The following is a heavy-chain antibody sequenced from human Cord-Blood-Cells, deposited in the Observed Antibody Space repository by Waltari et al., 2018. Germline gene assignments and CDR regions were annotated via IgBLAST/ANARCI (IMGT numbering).Heavy chain of an antibody. V-gene: IGHV1-18*01. CDR3: ARDVYSSSWYYYYGMDV. CDR2: ISAYNGNT. CDR1: GYTFTSSG. D-gene: IGHD6-13*01. J-gene: IGHJ6*02. Sequence: QVQLVQSGAEVQKPGASVTVSCKASGYTFTSSGVSWVRQAPGQGLEWMGWISAYNGNTNYAQKLQGRVTMTTDTSTSTAYMELRSLRSDDTAVYYCARDVYSSSWYYYYGMDVWGQGTTVTVSS.